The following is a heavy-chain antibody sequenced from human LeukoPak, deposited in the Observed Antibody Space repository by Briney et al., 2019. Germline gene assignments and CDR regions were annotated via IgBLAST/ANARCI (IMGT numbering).Heavy chain of an antibody. CDR3: ARGQTITIFGVVTQYNWFDP. Sequence: GASVKVSYKASGYTFTSYGISWVRQAPGQGLEWMGWTSAYNGNTNYAQKLQGRVTMTTDTSTSTAYMELRSLRSDDTAVYYCARGQTITIFGVVTQYNWFDPWGQGTLVTVSS. V-gene: IGHV1-18*01. CDR1: GYTFTSYG. CDR2: TSAYNGNT. J-gene: IGHJ5*02. D-gene: IGHD3-3*01.